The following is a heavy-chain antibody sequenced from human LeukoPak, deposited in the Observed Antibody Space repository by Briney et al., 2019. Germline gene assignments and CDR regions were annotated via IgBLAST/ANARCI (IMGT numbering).Heavy chain of an antibody. CDR2: INPNSGGT. V-gene: IGHV1-2*02. D-gene: IGHD1-26*01. CDR1: GYTFTSYY. Sequence: ASVKVSCKPSGYTFTSYYIHWVRQAPGQGLEWMGWINPNSGGTNYAQKFQGRVTMTTDTSISTAYMELSSLRSDDTAAYYCARDQVGPIKAEFDYWGQGTLVTVSS. J-gene: IGHJ4*02. CDR3: ARDQVGPIKAEFDY.